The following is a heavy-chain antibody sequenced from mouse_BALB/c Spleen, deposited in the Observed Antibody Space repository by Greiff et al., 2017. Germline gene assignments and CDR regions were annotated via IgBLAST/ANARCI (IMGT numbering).Heavy chain of an antibody. CDR3: ARPYGSSLDY. Sequence: EVQRVESGGDLVKPGGSLKLSCAASGFTFSSYGMSWVRQTPDKRLEWVANISSGGSYTYYPDSVKGRFTISRDNAKNTLYLQMSSLKSEDTAMYYCARPYGSSLDYWGQGTTLTVSS. CDR1: GFTFSSYG. V-gene: IGHV5-6*01. J-gene: IGHJ2*01. D-gene: IGHD1-1*01. CDR2: ISSGGSYT.